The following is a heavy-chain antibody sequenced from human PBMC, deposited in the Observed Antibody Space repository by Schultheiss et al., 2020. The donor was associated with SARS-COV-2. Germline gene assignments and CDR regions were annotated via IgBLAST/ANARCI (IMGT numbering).Heavy chain of an antibody. CDR1: GGSISSGGYY. CDR3: ARERACAITIFGVVTRYGMDV. CDR2: IYYSGST. V-gene: IGHV4-31*03. Sequence: TLSLTCTVSGGSISSGGYYWSWIRQHPGKGLEWIGYIYYSGSTYYNPSLKSRVTISVDTSKNQFSLKLSSVTAADTAVYYCARERACAITIFGVVTRYGMDVWGQGTTVTVSS. D-gene: IGHD3-3*01. J-gene: IGHJ6*02.